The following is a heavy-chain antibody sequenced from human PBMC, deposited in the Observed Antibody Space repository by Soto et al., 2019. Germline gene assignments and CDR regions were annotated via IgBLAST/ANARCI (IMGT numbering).Heavy chain of an antibody. CDR3: ARGSAAKRYFDL. CDR2: IFPSGAT. Sequence: QVQLQESGPGLVKPSQTLSLMCTVSGDPISGSDYHWSWIRQSPGKGLEWIGYIFPSGATHYNSSLGSRITMSVETSKSQFSLRLTAVTAADTAVYFCARGSAAKRYFDLWGRGTLVTVSS. J-gene: IGHJ2*01. CDR1: GDPISGSDYH. D-gene: IGHD5-18*01. V-gene: IGHV4-30-4*01.